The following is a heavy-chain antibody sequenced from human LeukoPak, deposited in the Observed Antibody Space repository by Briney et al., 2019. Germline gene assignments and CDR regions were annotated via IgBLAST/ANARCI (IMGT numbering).Heavy chain of an antibody. D-gene: IGHD3-10*01. CDR2: IRYDGSNK. Sequence: GGSLRLSCAASGFTFSSYGMHWVRQAPGKGLEWVAFIRYDGSNKYYADSVKGRFTISRDNSKNTLYLQMNSLRAEDTVVYYCAKGPHYYGSGSFVDYWGQGTLVTVSS. J-gene: IGHJ4*02. V-gene: IGHV3-30*02. CDR3: AKGPHYYGSGSFVDY. CDR1: GFTFSSYG.